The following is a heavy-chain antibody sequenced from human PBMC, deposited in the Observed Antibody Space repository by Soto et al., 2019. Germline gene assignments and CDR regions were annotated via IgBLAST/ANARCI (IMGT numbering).Heavy chain of an antibody. Sequence: GGSLRLSCAASGFTFSSYSMNWVRQAPGKGLEWVSYISSSSSTIYYADSVKGRFTISRDNAKNSLYLQMNSLRAEDTAVYYCATTPGTGYSSSWYPGDYWGQGTLVTVSS. V-gene: IGHV3-48*01. CDR1: GFTFSSYS. J-gene: IGHJ4*02. CDR2: ISSSSSTI. D-gene: IGHD6-13*01. CDR3: ATTPGTGYSSSWYPGDY.